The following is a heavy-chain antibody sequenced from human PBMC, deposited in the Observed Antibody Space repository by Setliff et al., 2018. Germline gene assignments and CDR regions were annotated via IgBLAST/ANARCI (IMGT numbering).Heavy chain of an antibody. Sequence: PSETLSLTCTVSGASLSSCTYYWGWIRQPPGKGLEWIGRIYYRGDTYYNASLKGRLTISVDTAQNQFSLRLTSVTAADTAVYYCARTGTYRYFDYWGQGALVTVSS. CDR1: GASLSSCTYY. D-gene: IGHD1-1*01. CDR2: IYYRGDT. V-gene: IGHV4-39*01. J-gene: IGHJ4*02. CDR3: ARTGTYRYFDY.